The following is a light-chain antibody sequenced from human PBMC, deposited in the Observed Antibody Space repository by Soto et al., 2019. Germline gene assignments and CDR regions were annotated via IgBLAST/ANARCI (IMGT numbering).Light chain of an antibody. CDR1: QDIHTW. J-gene: IGKJ3*01. CDR2: GAS. CDR3: QQANSFPFT. V-gene: IGKV1-12*01. Sequence: DMQMTQSPSSVSASLGDRVTITCRASQDIHTWLAWYQQKPGQAPQLLIYGASHLQSGVPSRFSGSVSGTDFTLTISSLQSEDFATYYCQQANSFPFTFSPGNK.